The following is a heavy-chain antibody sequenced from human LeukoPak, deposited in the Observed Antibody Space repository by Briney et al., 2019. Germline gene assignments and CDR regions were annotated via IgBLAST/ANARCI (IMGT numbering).Heavy chain of an antibody. J-gene: IGHJ4*02. D-gene: IGHD2-15*01. CDR1: GYTFTSYG. CDR3: ARAGDCSGGSCYSGAYYFDY. Sequence: ASVKVSCKASGYTFTSYGISWVRQAPGQGLEWMGWISAYNGNTNYAQKLQGRVTMTTDTSTSTAYMELRGLRSDDTAVYYCARAGDCSGGSCYSGAYYFDYWGQGTLVTVSS. CDR2: ISAYNGNT. V-gene: IGHV1-18*04.